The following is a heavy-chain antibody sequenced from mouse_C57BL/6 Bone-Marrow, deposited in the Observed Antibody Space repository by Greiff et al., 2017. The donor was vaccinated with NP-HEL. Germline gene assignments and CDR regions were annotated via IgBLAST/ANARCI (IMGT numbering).Heavy chain of an antibody. CDR2: ISYDGSN. CDR3: ARQRLAWFAY. CDR1: GYSITSGYY. V-gene: IGHV3-6*01. Sequence: VQLKQSGPGLVKPSQSLSLTCSVTGYSITSGYYWNWIRQFPGNKLEWMGYISYDGSNNYNPSLKNRISITRDTSKNQFFLKLNSVTTEDTATYYCARQRLAWFAYWGQGTLVTVSA. J-gene: IGHJ3*01.